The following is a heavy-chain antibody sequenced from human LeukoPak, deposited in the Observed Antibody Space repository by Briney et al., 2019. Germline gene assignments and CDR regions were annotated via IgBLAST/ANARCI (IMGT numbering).Heavy chain of an antibody. CDR3: ARYCSGGSRLDY. CDR1: GGSISSYY. Sequence: KPSETLSLTCTVSGGSISSYYWSWIRQPPGKGLEWIGYIYYSRSTNYNPSLKSRVTISVDTSKNQFSLKLSSVTAADTAVYYCARYCSGGSRLDYWGQGTLVTVSS. D-gene: IGHD2-15*01. V-gene: IGHV4-59*08. J-gene: IGHJ4*02. CDR2: IYYSRST.